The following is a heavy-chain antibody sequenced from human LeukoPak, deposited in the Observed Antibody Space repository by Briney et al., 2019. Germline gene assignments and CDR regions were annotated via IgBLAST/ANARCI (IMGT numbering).Heavy chain of an antibody. CDR1: GGSISSYY. V-gene: IGHV4-59*13. CDR2: IYYSGST. J-gene: IGHJ5*02. Sequence: SETLSLTCTVSGGSISSYYWSWIRQPPGKGLGWIGYIYYSGSTNYNPSLKSRVTISVDTSKKQCSLKLSSTAASDTAVYYCARDSQGFDPWGQGTLVTVSS. CDR3: ARDSQGFDP.